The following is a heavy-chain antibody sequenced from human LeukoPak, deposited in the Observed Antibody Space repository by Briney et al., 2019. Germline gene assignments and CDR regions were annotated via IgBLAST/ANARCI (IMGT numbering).Heavy chain of an antibody. Sequence: PGGSLRLSCAASGFSFSGSALHWVRQASGKGLEWLGRIRSKANSYVTAYAASVEGRVTISGDDSKNTAYLQMNNLKTEDTAVYYCAKVSRNSGSFASFDYWGQGTLSPPPQ. CDR3: AKVSRNSGSFASFDY. CDR2: IRSKANSYVT. D-gene: IGHD1-26*01. J-gene: IGHJ4*02. V-gene: IGHV3-73*01. CDR1: GFSFSGSA.